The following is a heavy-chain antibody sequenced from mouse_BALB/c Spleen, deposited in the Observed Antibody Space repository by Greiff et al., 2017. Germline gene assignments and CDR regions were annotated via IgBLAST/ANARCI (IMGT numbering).Heavy chain of an antibody. CDR3: TLTEREGYARDY. CDR2: IYPSDSYT. Sequence: VQLQQSGAELVRPGASVKLSCKASGYTFTSYWINWVKQRPGQGLEWIGNIYPSDSYTNYNQKFKDKATLTVDKSSSTAYMQLSSPTSEDSAVYYWTLTEREGYARDYWGQGTSVSVSS. CDR1: GYTFTSYW. J-gene: IGHJ4*01. V-gene: IGHV1-69*02. D-gene: IGHD4-1*01.